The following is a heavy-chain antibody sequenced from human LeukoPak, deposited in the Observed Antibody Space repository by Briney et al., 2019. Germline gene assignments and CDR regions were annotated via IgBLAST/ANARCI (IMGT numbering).Heavy chain of an antibody. J-gene: IGHJ4*02. Sequence: SETLSLTCTVSGGSISNSFWSWIWQPPGKGLEWIAYIYYTGNTKYNPSLKSRVTISVDTSRNQFSLRLSTVTAEDTAVYYCARDSGSSPTFDYWGQGTLVTVSS. V-gene: IGHV4-59*01. CDR1: GGSISNSF. CDR2: IYYTGNT. D-gene: IGHD1-26*01. CDR3: ARDSGSSPTFDY.